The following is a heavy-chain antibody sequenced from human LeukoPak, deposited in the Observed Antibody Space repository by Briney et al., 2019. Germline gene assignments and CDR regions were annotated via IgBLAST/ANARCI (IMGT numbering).Heavy chain of an antibody. CDR1: GYTFTSYY. D-gene: IGHD5-24*01. J-gene: IGHJ4*02. CDR3: ARPVEVATVNPLHY. Sequence: ASVKVSCKASGYTFTSYYMHWVRQAPGQGLEWMGIINPSDGSTTYPQKFQGRVTMTRDTSTSTVHMELSSLRSEDTAVYYCARPVEVATVNPLHYWGQGTLVTVSS. CDR2: INPSDGST. V-gene: IGHV1-46*01.